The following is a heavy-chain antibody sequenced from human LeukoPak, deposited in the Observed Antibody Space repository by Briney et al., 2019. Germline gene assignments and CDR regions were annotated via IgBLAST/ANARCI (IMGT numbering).Heavy chain of an antibody. Sequence: GGSLRLSCADSGFTFSTYAMHWVRQAPGKGLEWVSVISYDGSNEYYADSVKGRFTISRDDSKNTLYLQMNSLRAEDTAVYYCARDKPYSSGWYLDYWGPGTLVTVSS. V-gene: IGHV3-30-3*01. CDR1: GFTFSTYA. CDR3: ARDKPYSSGWYLDY. J-gene: IGHJ4*02. D-gene: IGHD6-19*01. CDR2: ISYDGSNE.